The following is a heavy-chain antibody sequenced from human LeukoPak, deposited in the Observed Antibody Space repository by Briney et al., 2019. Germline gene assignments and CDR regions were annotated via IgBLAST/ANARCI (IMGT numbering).Heavy chain of an antibody. CDR3: AREGVTIFGMVRTQTTKSPHRFDP. CDR2: MNPNSGNT. Sequence: ASVKVSCKASGYTFTSYDINWVRQATGQGLEWMGWMNPNSGNTGYAQKFQGRVTITRNTSISTAYMELSSLRSEDTAVYYCAREGVTIFGMVRTQTTKSPHRFDPWGQGTLVTVSS. D-gene: IGHD3-3*01. V-gene: IGHV1-8*03. J-gene: IGHJ5*02. CDR1: GYTFTSYD.